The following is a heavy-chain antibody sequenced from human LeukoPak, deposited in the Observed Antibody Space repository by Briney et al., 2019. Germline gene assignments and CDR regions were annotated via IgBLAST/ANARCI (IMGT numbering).Heavy chain of an antibody. CDR2: FDLEDGET. D-gene: IGHD2-2*01. Sequence: ASVKVSCKVSGYTLTELSMHWVRQAPGKGRECMGGFDLEDGETIYAQKFQGRVTMTEDTSTDTAYMELSSLRSEDTAVYYCATSIPAATYYYYGMEVWGQGTTVTVS. J-gene: IGHJ6*02. CDR1: GYTLTELS. CDR3: ATSIPAATYYYYGMEV. V-gene: IGHV1-24*01.